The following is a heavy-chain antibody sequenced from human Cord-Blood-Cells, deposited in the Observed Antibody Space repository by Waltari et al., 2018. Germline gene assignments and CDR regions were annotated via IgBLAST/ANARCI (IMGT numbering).Heavy chain of an antibody. CDR1: GGTFSSYA. D-gene: IGHD6-13*01. CDR3: ASSMSIAAADNNWFDP. J-gene: IGHJ5*02. Sequence: QVQLVQSGAEVKKPGSSVKVSCKAHGGTFSSYAISGVRQAPGQGLEWMGWIIPIFGTANYAQKFQGRVTITADESTSTAYMELSSLRSEDTAVYYCASSMSIAAADNNWFDPWGQGTLVTVSS. V-gene: IGHV1-69*01. CDR2: IIPIFGTA.